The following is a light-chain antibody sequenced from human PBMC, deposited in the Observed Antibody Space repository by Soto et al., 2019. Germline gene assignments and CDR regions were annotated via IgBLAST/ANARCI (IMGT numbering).Light chain of an antibody. CDR2: GAF. V-gene: IGKV3-20*01. J-gene: IGKJ5*01. Sequence: EIVLTQSPGTLSLSPGERATLSCRASQSVSSSYLAWYQQKPGQAPRLVIYGAFSRATGIPDRFSGSGSGTDFTLTISRLEPEDFAVYYCQQYGSLITFGQGTRLEIK. CDR3: QQYGSLIT. CDR1: QSVSSSY.